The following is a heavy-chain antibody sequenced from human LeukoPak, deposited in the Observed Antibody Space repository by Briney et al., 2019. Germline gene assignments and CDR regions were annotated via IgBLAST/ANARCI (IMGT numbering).Heavy chain of an antibody. Sequence: GGSLRLSCAASGFTFSSYSMNWVRQAPGKGLEWVSSISSSSSYIYYADSVKGRFTISRDNAKSSLYLQMNSLRAEDTAVYYCARDSRAASYYDFWSGYSGFDYWGQGTLVTVS. D-gene: IGHD3-3*01. CDR1: GFTFSSYS. J-gene: IGHJ4*02. CDR2: ISSSSSYI. CDR3: ARDSRAASYYDFWSGYSGFDY. V-gene: IGHV3-21*01.